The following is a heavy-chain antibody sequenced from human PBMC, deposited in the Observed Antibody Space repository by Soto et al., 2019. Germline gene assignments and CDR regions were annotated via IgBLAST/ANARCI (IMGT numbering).Heavy chain of an antibody. CDR1: GGSISSGGYY. V-gene: IGHV4-31*03. J-gene: IGHJ5*02. CDR3: ARELWEMVRGVIIGWFDP. D-gene: IGHD3-10*01. Sequence: PSETLSLTCTVSGGSISSGGYYWSWIRQHPGKGLEWIGYIYYSGSTYYNPSLKSRVTISVDTSKNQFSLKLSSVTAADTAVYYCARELWEMVRGVIIGWFDPWGQGTLVTVSS. CDR2: IYYSGST.